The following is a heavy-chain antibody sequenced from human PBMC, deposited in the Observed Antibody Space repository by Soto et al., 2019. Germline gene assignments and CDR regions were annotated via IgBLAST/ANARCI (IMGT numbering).Heavy chain of an antibody. V-gene: IGHV1-2*04. CDR2: INPNSGGT. CDR3: ASMGQLVESDAFDS. D-gene: IGHD6-6*01. J-gene: IGHJ3*02. CDR1: GYTFTGYY. Sequence: GASVKVSCKASGYTFTGYYMHWVRQAPGQGLEWMGWINPNSGGTNYAQKFQGWVTMTRDTSISTAYMELSRLRSEDTAVYYCASMGQLVESDAFDSWGQGTMVTVSS.